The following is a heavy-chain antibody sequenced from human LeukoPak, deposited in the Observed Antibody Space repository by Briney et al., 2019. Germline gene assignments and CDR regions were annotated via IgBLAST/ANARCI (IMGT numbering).Heavy chain of an antibody. V-gene: IGHV3-30*03. D-gene: IGHD6-6*01. CDR1: GFNFDIYG. Sequence: GGSLRLSCAASGFNFDIYGMHWVRQAPGKGLEWVAFISYTGSDTFYTDSVKGRFTISRDNAKNSLYLQMNSLRAEDTAVYYCARVGKQLVRGAFDIWGQGTMVTVSS. CDR3: ARVGKQLVRGAFDI. CDR2: ISYTGSDT. J-gene: IGHJ3*02.